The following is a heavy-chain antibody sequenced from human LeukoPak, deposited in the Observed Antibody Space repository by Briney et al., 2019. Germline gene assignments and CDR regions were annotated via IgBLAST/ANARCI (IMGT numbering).Heavy chain of an antibody. V-gene: IGHV4-30-2*01. J-gene: IGHJ4*02. D-gene: IGHD3-16*01. CDR2: IYHSGST. CDR3: ARAHLGEVVAPSSKYSTGWWVDFYN. CDR1: GGSISSGGYS. Sequence: SQTLSLTCAASGGSISSGGYSWIWIRQQPGKGLEWIGYIYHSGSTNYNPSLKSRVTMLVDTSKSQFSLSMTSVTAADTAIYFCARAHLGEVVAPSSKYSTGWWVDFYNWGQGIRVSVSS.